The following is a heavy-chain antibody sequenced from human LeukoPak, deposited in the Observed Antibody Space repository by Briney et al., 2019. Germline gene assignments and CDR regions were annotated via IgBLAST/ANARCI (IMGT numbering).Heavy chain of an antibody. CDR3: ARDRAAGPDAFDI. CDR2: ISGTGNCI. Sequence: PGGSLRLSCAASGFTLSSYSMNWVRQAPGKGLEWVSSISGTGNCIYYADSLKGRFTITRDNARNSLYLQMNTLRAEDTAMYYCARDRAAGPDAFDIWGQGTMVTVSA. J-gene: IGHJ3*02. V-gene: IGHV3-21*01. CDR1: GFTLSSYS. D-gene: IGHD6-13*01.